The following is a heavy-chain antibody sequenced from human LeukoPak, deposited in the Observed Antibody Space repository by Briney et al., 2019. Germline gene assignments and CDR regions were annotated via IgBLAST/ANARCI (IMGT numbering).Heavy chain of an antibody. Sequence: GGSLRLSCAASGLTFSSYAMSWVRQAPGKGLEWVSAISGSGGSTYYADSVKGRFTISRDNSKSTLYLQMNSLRAEDTAVYYCAKVPRIAAREKYYFDYWGQGTLVTVSS. CDR2: ISGSGGST. V-gene: IGHV3-23*01. J-gene: IGHJ4*02. D-gene: IGHD6-6*01. CDR3: AKVPRIAAREKYYFDY. CDR1: GLTFSSYA.